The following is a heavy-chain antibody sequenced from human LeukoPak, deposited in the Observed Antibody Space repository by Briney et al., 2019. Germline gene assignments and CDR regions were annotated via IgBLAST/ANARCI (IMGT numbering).Heavy chain of an antibody. CDR3: AGSKDYYDSSGYHRNNWFDP. J-gene: IGHJ5*02. CDR1: GGSISSSSYY. Sequence: SETLSLTCTVSGGSISSSSYYWGWIRQPPGKGLEWIGSIYYSGSTYYNPSLKSRVTISVDTSKNQFSLKLSSVTAADTAVYYCAGSKDYYDSSGYHRNNWFDPWGQGTLVTVSS. V-gene: IGHV4-39*01. CDR2: IYYSGST. D-gene: IGHD3-22*01.